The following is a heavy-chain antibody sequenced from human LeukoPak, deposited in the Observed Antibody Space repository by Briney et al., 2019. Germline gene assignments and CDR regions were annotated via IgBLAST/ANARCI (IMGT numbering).Heavy chain of an antibody. V-gene: IGHV1-58*02. Sequence: GASVKVSCKASGFTFTSSAMQWVRQARGQRLEWIGWIVVGSGNTNYAQKFQERVTITRDMSTSTAYMELSSLRSEDTAVYYCAASSGAAAGWYYFDYWGQGTLVTVSS. CDR1: GFTFTSSA. D-gene: IGHD6-13*01. CDR2: IVVGSGNT. CDR3: AASSGAAAGWYYFDY. J-gene: IGHJ4*02.